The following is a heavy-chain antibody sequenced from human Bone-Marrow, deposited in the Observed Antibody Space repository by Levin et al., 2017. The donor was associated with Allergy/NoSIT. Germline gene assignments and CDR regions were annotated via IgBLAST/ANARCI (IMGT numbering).Heavy chain of an antibody. J-gene: IGHJ6*02. CDR2: IYPGDSHT. D-gene: IGHD2-21*01. Sequence: KSGGSLRLSCKGSGYSFITYWIGWVRQMPGKGLEWMGIIYPGDSHTTYSPAFEGQVTISADKSISTAYLQWSSLKASDTAMYFCARQGPYCGGDCFYYGMDGWGQGTTVTVSS. CDR3: ARQGPYCGGDCFYYGMDG. V-gene: IGHV5-51*01. CDR1: GYSFITYW.